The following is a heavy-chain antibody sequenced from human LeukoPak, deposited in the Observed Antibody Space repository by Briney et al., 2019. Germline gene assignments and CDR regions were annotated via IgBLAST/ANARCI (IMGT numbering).Heavy chain of an antibody. CDR1: GFTFSDYY. D-gene: IGHD6-13*01. V-gene: IGHV3-11*04. Sequence: GGSLRLSCAASGFTFSDYYFSWIRQAPGKGLEWISYISSGGYTTHYADSVRGRFLISRDNAQNSLYLQTNSLRPEDSGVYYCAGVMGAAGYGFDIWGQGAMVTVSS. J-gene: IGHJ3*02. CDR3: AGVMGAAGYGFDI. CDR2: ISSGGYTT.